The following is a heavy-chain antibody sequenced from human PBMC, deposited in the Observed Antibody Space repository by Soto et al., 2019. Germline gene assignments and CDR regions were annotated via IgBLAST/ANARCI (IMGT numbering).Heavy chain of an antibody. J-gene: IGHJ4*02. D-gene: IGHD3-22*01. CDR1: GGSLRSYY. Sequence: PPQTLSLTSTVSGGSLRSYYCSWIRQPPEKGLEWIGYIYYSGSTNYNPSLKRRVTISLDTSKTQFSLSRSSVTAAERAVYYWACQCYDDNGCYFDFWGQGTLVTVSS. CDR2: IYYSGST. V-gene: IGHV4-59*01. CDR3: ACQCYDDNGCYFDF.